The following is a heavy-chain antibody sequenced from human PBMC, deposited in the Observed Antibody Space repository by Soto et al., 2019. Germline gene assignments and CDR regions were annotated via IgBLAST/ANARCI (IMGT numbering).Heavy chain of an antibody. CDR1: GFTFNIYS. Sequence: EVQVVESGGGLVKPGGSLRLSCAPSGFTFNIYSMNWVRQAPGKGLEWVSSISSSGTYIYYADSVKGRFTISRDNAKNSLYLPMNSLRAEDTAVYYCARGEDYFGMDVWGQGTTVTVSS. CDR3: ARGEDYFGMDV. V-gene: IGHV3-21*01. J-gene: IGHJ6*02. CDR2: ISSSGTYI.